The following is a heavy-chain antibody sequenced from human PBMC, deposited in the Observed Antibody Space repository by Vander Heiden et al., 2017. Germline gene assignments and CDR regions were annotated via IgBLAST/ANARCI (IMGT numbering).Heavy chain of an antibody. D-gene: IGHD2-15*01. CDR1: GFTFSSYA. Sequence: QVQLVESGGGVVQPGRSLRLSGAASGFTFSSYAMHWVRQAPGKGLEWVAVISYDGSKKDYADSVKGRFTISRDNSKNTLYMKMNSLRAEDTSVYYCARDFGGFDYWGQGTLVTVSS. CDR2: ISYDGSKK. CDR3: ARDFGGFDY. J-gene: IGHJ4*02. V-gene: IGHV3-30-3*01.